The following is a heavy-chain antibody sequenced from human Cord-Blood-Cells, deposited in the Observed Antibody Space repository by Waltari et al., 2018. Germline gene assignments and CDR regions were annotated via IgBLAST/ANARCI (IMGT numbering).Heavy chain of an antibody. CDR1: GGTFSSYA. J-gene: IGHJ2*01. CDR3: ARGPGQQLVPSYWYFDL. CDR2: IIPILGIA. Sequence: VQLVQSGAEVKKPGSSVKVSCKASGGTFSSYAFSWLRHAPGQGLEWMGRIIPILGIANYAQKFQGRVTITADKSTITAYMELSSLRSEDTAVYYCARGPGQQLVPSYWYFDLWGRGTLVTVSS. D-gene: IGHD6-13*01. V-gene: IGHV1-69*09.